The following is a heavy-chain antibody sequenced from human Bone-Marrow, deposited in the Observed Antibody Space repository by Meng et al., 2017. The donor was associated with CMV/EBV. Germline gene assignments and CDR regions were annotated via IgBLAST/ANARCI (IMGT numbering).Heavy chain of an antibody. CDR2: INPTSGET. CDR3: VMAPSSGWHYLDH. CDR1: GYTSNGYY. Sequence: ASVKVSCKASGYTSNGYYIHWVRQAPGQGLEWMAWINPTSGETTYAQNFQGRVTLSRDLSISTAYMDLSRLRSDDTAVYFCVMAPSSGWHYLDHWAQGTLVTVSS. D-gene: IGHD6-25*01. V-gene: IGHV1-2*02. J-gene: IGHJ4*02.